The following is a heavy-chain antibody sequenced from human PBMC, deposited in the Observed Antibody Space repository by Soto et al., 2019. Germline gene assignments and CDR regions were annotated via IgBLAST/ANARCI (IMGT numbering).Heavy chain of an antibody. Sequence: LGTPRPPIAVFWGCLLGFFWGRIRQPPGKGVGGIGEINHSGSTNYNPSLKSRVTISVDTSKNQFSLKLSSVTAADTAVYYCARGGATVTTLVYYYYYYGMEVWGQGTTVTVSS. CDR2: INHSGST. CDR1: WGCLLGFF. CDR3: ARGGATVTTLVYYYYYYGMEV. V-gene: IGHV4-34*01. J-gene: IGHJ6*02. D-gene: IGHD4-17*01.